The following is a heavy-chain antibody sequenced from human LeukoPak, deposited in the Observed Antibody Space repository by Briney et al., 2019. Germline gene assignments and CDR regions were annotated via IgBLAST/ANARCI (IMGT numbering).Heavy chain of an antibody. CDR2: ISGGGGST. CDR1: GFTFISYA. CDR3: AKEDYDTHLFDY. Sequence: GGSLRLSCAASGFTFISYAMSWVRQAPGKGLEWVSAISGGGGSTYYADSVKGRFTISRDNSKNTLYRQMNSLRGEDTAVYYCAKEDYDTHLFDYWGQGTLVTVSS. D-gene: IGHD3-22*01. J-gene: IGHJ4*02. V-gene: IGHV3-23*01.